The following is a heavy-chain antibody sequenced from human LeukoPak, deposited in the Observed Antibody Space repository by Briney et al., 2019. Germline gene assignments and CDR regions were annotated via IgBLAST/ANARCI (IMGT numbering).Heavy chain of an antibody. CDR2: IYQTGST. D-gene: IGHD3-22*01. J-gene: IGHJ4*02. CDR1: GYSITRGHY. CDR3: AREDSSGSFHDY. V-gene: IGHV4-38-2*02. Sequence: SETLSLTCTVSGYSITRGHYWGWIRQPPGKGLEWIGSIYQTGSTYYNPSLKSRVTISLDTSKNQFSLKLGSVTAADTAVYYCAREDSSGSFHDYWGQGTLVTVSS.